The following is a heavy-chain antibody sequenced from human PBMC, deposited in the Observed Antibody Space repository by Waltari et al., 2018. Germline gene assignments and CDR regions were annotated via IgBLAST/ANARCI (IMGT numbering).Heavy chain of an antibody. Sequence: EVQLLESGGGLVQPGGSLRLSCAASGFTFPNYAMNWVRQAPGKGLEWVSFISGSGGSTYYADSVKGRFTISRDNSKKTLYLQMNSLRGEDTAVYYCANLGAAMRVYSFDGLDVWGQGTTVTVSS. D-gene: IGHD2-2*01. J-gene: IGHJ6*02. V-gene: IGHV3-23*01. CDR3: ANLGAAMRVYSFDGLDV. CDR1: GFTFPNYA. CDR2: ISGSGGST.